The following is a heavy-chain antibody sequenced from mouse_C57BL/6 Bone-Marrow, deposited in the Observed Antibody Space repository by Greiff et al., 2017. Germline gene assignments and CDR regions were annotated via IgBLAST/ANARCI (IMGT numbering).Heavy chain of an antibody. J-gene: IGHJ3*01. CDR3: ARDRATWFAC. CDR2: IYPRSGNT. D-gene: IGHD3-1*01. CDR1: GYTFTSYG. Sequence: QVQLQQSGAELARPGASVKLSCKASGYTFTSYGISWVKQRTGQGLEWIGEIYPRSGNTYYNEKFKGKATLTADKSASTAYMELRSLTSEDSAVYFCARDRATWFACGGQGTLVTVSA. V-gene: IGHV1-81*01.